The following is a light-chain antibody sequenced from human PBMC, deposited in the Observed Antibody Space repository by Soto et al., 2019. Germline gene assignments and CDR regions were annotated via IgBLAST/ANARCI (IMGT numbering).Light chain of an antibody. CDR2: AAS. Sequence: DIQLTQSPSSLSASVGDRFTITCQASQDIRKYLNWYQQKPGKAPKLLXYAASSLQSGVPSRFSGSGSGTDFTLTISSLQPEDFETYYCQQSYSNPQTFGQGTKVDIK. CDR3: QQSYSNPQT. V-gene: IGKV1-39*01. CDR1: QDIRKY. J-gene: IGKJ1*01.